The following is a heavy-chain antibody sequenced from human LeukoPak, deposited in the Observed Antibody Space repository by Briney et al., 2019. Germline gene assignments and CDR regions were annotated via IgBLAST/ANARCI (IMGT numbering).Heavy chain of an antibody. CDR2: INHSGST. CDR3: ARRLRFLEWLLKGNWFDP. CDR1: GGSISSNSHY. D-gene: IGHD3-3*01. Sequence: SETLSLTCIVSGGSISSNSHYWGWIRQPPGKGLEWIGEINHSGSTNYNPSLKSRVTISVDTSKNQFSLKLSSVTAADTAVYYCARRLRFLEWLLKGNWFDPWGQGTLVTVSS. J-gene: IGHJ5*02. V-gene: IGHV4-39*07.